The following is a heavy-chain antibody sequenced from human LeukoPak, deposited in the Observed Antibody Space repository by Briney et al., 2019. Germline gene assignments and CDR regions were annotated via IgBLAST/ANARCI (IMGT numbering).Heavy chain of an antibody. CDR3: ARAAPRPNSWSQGWYFDL. D-gene: IGHD6-13*01. V-gene: IGHV1-3*01. CDR1: GYTFTSYA. J-gene: IGHJ2*01. Sequence: ASVKVSCKASGYTFTSYAMHWVRQAPGQRLEWMGWINAGNGNTKYSQKFQGRVTITRDTSASTAYMELSSLRSEDTAVYYCARAAPRPNSWSQGWYFDLWGRGTLVTVSS. CDR2: INAGNGNT.